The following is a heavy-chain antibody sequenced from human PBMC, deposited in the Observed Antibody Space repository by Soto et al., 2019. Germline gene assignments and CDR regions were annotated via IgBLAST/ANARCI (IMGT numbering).Heavy chain of an antibody. J-gene: IGHJ6*02. D-gene: IGHD6-19*01. CDR2: TYYRPKWYN. V-gene: IGHV6-1*01. CDR3: ARGGLSGWYGTEYYYYYYGMDV. Sequence: SQTLSLTCAISGDSVSSNSAAWNWIRQSPSRGLEWLGRTYYRPKWYNDYAVSVKSRITINPDTSKNQFSLQLNSVTPEDTAVYYCARGGLSGWYGTEYYYYYYGMDVWGQGTTVTVSS. CDR1: GDSVSSNSAA.